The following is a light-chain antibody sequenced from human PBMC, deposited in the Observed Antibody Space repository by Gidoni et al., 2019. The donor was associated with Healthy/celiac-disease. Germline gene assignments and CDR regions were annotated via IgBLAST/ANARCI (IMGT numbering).Light chain of an antibody. CDR3: AAWDDSLNGSRYV. V-gene: IGLV1-44*01. Sequence: QSVLPQPPSASATPRQRVTISCSGSSSNIGSNTVNWYQQLPGTAPNLLSYSNHQRPAGVPDRFSGSKSGTSAALASSGRQSEDEADDYCAAWDDSLNGSRYVFGTGTKVTVL. CDR1: SSNIGSNT. J-gene: IGLJ1*01. CDR2: SNH.